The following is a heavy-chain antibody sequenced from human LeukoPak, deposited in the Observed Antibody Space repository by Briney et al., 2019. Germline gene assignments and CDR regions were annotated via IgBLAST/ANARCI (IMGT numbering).Heavy chain of an antibody. D-gene: IGHD1-26*01. V-gene: IGHV3-15*01. J-gene: IGHJ6*02. CDR3: TTERNWELLRPYGLDI. Sequence: GGSLRLSCAASGFAFSDHCMDWVRQAPGKGLEWVGRIRTKIEGETRDYPAPVKGRFIISRDDSKTTLYLQMNGLKTEDSAVYYCTTERNWELLRPYGLDIWGQGTTVIVSS. CDR2: IRTKIEGETR. CDR1: GFAFSDHC.